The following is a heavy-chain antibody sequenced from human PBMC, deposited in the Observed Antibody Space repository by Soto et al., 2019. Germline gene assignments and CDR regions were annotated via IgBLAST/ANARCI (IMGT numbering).Heavy chain of an antibody. V-gene: IGHV4-59*01. D-gene: IGHD1-26*01. Sequence: SETLSLTCTVSGGSISSYYWSWIRQPPGKGLEWIGYIYYSGSTNYTPSLKSRVTISVDTSKNQSSLKLSSVTAADTAVYYCARSEEPYYYYYGMDVWGQGTTVTVSS. J-gene: IGHJ6*02. CDR3: ARSEEPYYYYYGMDV. CDR2: IYYSGST. CDR1: GGSISSYY.